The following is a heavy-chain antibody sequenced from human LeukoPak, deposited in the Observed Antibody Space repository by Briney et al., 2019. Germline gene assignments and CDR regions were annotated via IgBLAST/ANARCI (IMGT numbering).Heavy chain of an antibody. CDR2: INHSGST. Sequence: NPSETLSLTCAVYGGSFSGYYWSWIRQPPGKGLEWIGEINHSGSTNYNPSLKSRVTISVDTSKNQFSLKLSSVTAADTAVYYCARAPRRSNNHYYHSNTTPRAFDYWGQGTLVTVSS. J-gene: IGHJ4*02. V-gene: IGHV4-34*01. CDR1: GGSFSGYY. CDR3: ARAPRRSNNHYYHSNTTPRAFDY. D-gene: IGHD3-22*01.